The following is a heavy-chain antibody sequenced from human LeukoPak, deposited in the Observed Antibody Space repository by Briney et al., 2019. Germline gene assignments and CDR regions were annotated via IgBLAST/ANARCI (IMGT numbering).Heavy chain of an antibody. D-gene: IGHD5-24*01. CDR3: ARAGAVEHYYYYYMDV. V-gene: IGHV1-18*01. CDR2: ISAYNGNT. Sequence: ASVKVSCKASGYTFTSYGISWVRQAPGQGLERMGWISAYNGNTNYAQKLQGRVTMTTDTSTSTAYMELRSLRSDDTAVYYCARAGAVEHYYYYYMDVWGKGTTVTVSS. J-gene: IGHJ6*03. CDR1: GYTFTSYG.